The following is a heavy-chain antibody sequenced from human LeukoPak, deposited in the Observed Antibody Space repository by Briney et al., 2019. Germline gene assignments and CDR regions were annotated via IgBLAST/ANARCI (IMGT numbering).Heavy chain of an antibody. J-gene: IGHJ4*02. CDR1: GGSISSSNW. CDR3: ATAATDSSGYYYANEGAFDY. CDR2: IYHSGST. D-gene: IGHD3-22*01. Sequence: PSETLSLTCAVSGGSISSSNWWSWVRQPPGKGLEWIGEIYHSGSTNYNPSLKSRVTISVDKSKNQFSLKLSSVTAADTAVYYCATAATDSSGYYYANEGAFDYWGQGTLVTVSS. V-gene: IGHV4-4*02.